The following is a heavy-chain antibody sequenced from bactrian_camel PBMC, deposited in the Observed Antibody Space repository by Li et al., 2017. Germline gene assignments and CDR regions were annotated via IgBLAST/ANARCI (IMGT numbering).Heavy chain of an antibody. D-gene: IGHD4*01. CDR2: IYTDGGNP. Sequence: VQLVESGGGSVQVGGSLRLSCVASGDTVGRYCMGWFRQIPDKEREGVAGIYTDGGNPHYVDSVKGRFTISRDHDKNMLYLQMNNLKPEDTAMYFCASGPPTGTLATMLRKPQLWLNWGQGTQVTVS. CDR1: GDTVGRYC. CDR3: ASGPPTGTLATMLRKPQLWLN. V-gene: IGHV3S31*01. J-gene: IGHJ4*01.